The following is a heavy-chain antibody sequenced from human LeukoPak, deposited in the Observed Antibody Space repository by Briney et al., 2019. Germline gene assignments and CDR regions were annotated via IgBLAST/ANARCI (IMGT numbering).Heavy chain of an antibody. Sequence: GGSLRLSXAASGFTFSSYSMNWVRQAPGKGLEWVSAISSSSSYIYYADSVKGRLTISRDNAKNSLYLQMNSLRAEDTAVYYCAREGDGYNPDYWGQGTLVTVSS. CDR3: AREGDGYNPDY. D-gene: IGHD5-24*01. CDR2: ISSSSSYI. V-gene: IGHV3-21*01. CDR1: GFTFSSYS. J-gene: IGHJ4*02.